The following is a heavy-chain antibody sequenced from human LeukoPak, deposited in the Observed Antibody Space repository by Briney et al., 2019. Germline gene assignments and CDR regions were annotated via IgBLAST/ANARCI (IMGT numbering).Heavy chain of an antibody. D-gene: IGHD5-18*01. CDR3: ARVSMVTRSRAFDI. J-gene: IGHJ3*02. Sequence: KPGGSLRLSCAASGFTFSDYYMSWIRQAPGKGLEWVSYISSSSSYTNYADSVKGRFTISRDNAKNSLYLQMNSLRAEDSAVYYCARVSMVTRSRAFDIWGQGTMVTVSS. V-gene: IGHV3-11*05. CDR1: GFTFSDYY. CDR2: ISSSSSYT.